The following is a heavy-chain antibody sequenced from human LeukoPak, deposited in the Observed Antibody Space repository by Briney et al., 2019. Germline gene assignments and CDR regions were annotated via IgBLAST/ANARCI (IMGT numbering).Heavy chain of an antibody. CDR3: GRDPGGQVGRGGYYYYGMDV. V-gene: IGHV1-46*01. CDR2: INPSGGST. D-gene: IGHD2-15*01. Sequence: ASVKVSCKASGYTFTSYYMHWVRQAPGQGLEWMGIINPSGGSTSYAQKFQGRVTMTMDTSTSTVYMELSSLRSEDTAVYYCGRDPGGQVGRGGYYYYGMDVWGQGTTVTVSS. CDR1: GYTFTSYY. J-gene: IGHJ6*02.